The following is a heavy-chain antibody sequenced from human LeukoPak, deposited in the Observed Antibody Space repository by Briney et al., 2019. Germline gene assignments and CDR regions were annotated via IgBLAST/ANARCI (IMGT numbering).Heavy chain of an antibody. CDR2: IYHSGST. CDR3: SRENGAFSPFGY. D-gene: IGHD2-8*01. J-gene: IGHJ4*02. V-gene: IGHV4-39*07. Sequence: PSETLSLTCTVSGGSISRSLYYCGWIRQPPGKGLEWIGSIYHSGSTYYNPFLKSRVTIAVDTSKNQFSLKLSSVTAADTAVYYCSRENGAFSPFGYWGQGSLVTVLS. CDR1: GGSISRSLYY.